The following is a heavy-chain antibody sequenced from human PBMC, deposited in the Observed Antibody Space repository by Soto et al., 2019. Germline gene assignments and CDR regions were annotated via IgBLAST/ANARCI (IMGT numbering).Heavy chain of an antibody. D-gene: IGHD6-13*01. J-gene: IGHJ6*02. CDR2: IDPSDSYT. CDR1: GYSCTSYW. Sequence: GESLKVSCKGSGYSCTSYWISWVRQMPGKGLEWMGRIDPSDSYTNYSPSFQGHVTISVDKSISTAYVQWSSLRASDTAMYYCARTSAAGKYYYGMDVWGQGTTVTVSS. CDR3: ARTSAAGKYYYGMDV. V-gene: IGHV5-10-1*01.